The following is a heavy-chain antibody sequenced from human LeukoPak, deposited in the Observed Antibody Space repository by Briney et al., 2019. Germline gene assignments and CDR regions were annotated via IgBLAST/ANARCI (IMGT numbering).Heavy chain of an antibody. V-gene: IGHV1-69*13. CDR2: IIPIFGTA. CDR1: GGTFSSYA. J-gene: IGHJ4*02. Sequence: SVKVSCKAAGGTFSSYAISWVRQAPGQGLEWMGGIIPIFGTANYAQKFQGRVTITADEFTSTAYMELSSLRSEDTAVYYCARRRGYGDYGGFDYWGQGTLVTVSS. CDR3: ARRRGYGDYGGFDY. D-gene: IGHD4-17*01.